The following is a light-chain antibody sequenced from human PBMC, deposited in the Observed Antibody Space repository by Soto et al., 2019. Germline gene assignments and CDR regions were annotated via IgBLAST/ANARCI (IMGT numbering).Light chain of an antibody. CDR2: GKN. CDR1: SSNIGGGYD. Sequence: QSVLTQPPSVSEAPGQQVTISCTGSSSNIGGGYDVHWFQQLPGTAPKLLFYGKNNRPSGVPDRFSGSTSGTSASLAITGLQTEDEAIYYCQSYDASLSGYVFGTGTKVTVL. J-gene: IGLJ1*01. V-gene: IGLV1-40*01. CDR3: QSYDASLSGYV.